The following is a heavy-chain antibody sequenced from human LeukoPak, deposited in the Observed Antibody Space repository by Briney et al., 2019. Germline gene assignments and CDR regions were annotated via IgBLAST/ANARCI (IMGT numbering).Heavy chain of an antibody. J-gene: IGHJ5*02. CDR2: INHSGST. V-gene: IGHV4-34*01. Sequence: SETLSLTCAVYGGSFSGYYWSWIRQPPGKGPEWIGEINHSGSTNYNPSLKSRVTISVDTSKNQFSLKLSSVTAADTAVYYCARDLGGYSSSWSTNWFDPWGQGTLVTVSS. D-gene: IGHD6-13*01. CDR1: GGSFSGYY. CDR3: ARDLGGYSSSWSTNWFDP.